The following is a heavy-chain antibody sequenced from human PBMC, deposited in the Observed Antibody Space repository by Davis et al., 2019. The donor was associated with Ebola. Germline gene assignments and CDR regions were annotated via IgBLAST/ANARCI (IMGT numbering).Heavy chain of an antibody. V-gene: IGHV4-59*12. Sequence: SETLSLTCTVSGGSISSYYWSWIRQPPGKGLEWIGYIYYSGSTNYNPSLKSRVTISVDTSKNQFSLKLSSVTAADTAVYYCAREGVGYCSSTSCYYYYGMDVWGQGTTVTVSS. CDR3: AREGVGYCSSTSCYYYYGMDV. CDR1: GGSISSYY. J-gene: IGHJ6*02. CDR2: IYYSGST. D-gene: IGHD2-2*01.